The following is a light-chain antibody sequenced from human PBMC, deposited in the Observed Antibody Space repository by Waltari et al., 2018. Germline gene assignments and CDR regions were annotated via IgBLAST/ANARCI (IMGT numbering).Light chain of an antibody. Sequence: LTQSPSASASLGASVKLTCTLSSGHSTYAIAWHQQQPGKGPRYLMKVDSNGGHFKGDGIPDRFSGSSSGTERYLTISSLQSDDEADYYCQTWVTGIRVVFGGGTKLTVL. CDR2: VDSNGGH. V-gene: IGLV4-69*02. CDR1: SGHSTYA. J-gene: IGLJ2*01. CDR3: QTWVTGIRVV.